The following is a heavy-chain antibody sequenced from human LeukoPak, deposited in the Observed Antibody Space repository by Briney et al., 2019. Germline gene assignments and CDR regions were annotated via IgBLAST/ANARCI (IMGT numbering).Heavy chain of an antibody. CDR2: INHNGST. V-gene: IGHV4-34*01. CDR1: GGSFSGYY. Sequence: SETLSLTCAVYGGSFSGYYWSWIRQPPGKGLEWIGEINHNGSTNYNPSLKSRVTISVDTSKNQFSLKLSSVTAADTAVYYCARLKQWLVQRRYYGMDVWGQGTTVTVSS. CDR3: ARLKQWLVQRRYYGMDV. D-gene: IGHD6-19*01. J-gene: IGHJ6*02.